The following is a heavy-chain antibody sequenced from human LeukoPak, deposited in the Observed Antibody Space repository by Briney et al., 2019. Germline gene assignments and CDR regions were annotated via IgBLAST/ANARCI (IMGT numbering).Heavy chain of an antibody. J-gene: IGHJ5*02. V-gene: IGHV4-34*01. CDR2: INPSGST. Sequence: PSETLSLTCAVYGGSFSGYHWTWIRQSPGKGLEWIGDINPSGSTYYNPSLKSRVTISLDTSKNQFSLKLRSVTAADTAVYYCARYYYERSGFYSGLGEDCFDPWGQGTLVTVSS. CDR1: GGSFSGYH. CDR3: ARYYYERSGFYSGLGEDCFDP. D-gene: IGHD3-22*01.